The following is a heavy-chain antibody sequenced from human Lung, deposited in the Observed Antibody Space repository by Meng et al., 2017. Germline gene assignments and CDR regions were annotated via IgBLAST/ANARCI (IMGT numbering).Heavy chain of an antibody. CDR3: ARHKGHSYGYLYFDY. D-gene: IGHD5-18*01. CDR2: IYYSGTI. Sequence: QLQLQESGPGLVKPPETLSLTCTVSGDSISSRHYYWGWIRQSPGKGLEWIGSIYYSGTIYYNPSLKSRVTISVDTSKNQFSLKVSSVTAADTAVFYCARHKGHSYGYLYFDYWGQGTLVTVSS. V-gene: IGHV4-39*01. CDR1: GDSISSRHYY. J-gene: IGHJ4*02.